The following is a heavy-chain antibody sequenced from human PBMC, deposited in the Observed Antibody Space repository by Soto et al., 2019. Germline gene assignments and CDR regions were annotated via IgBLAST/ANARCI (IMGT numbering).Heavy chain of an antibody. V-gene: IGHV3-33*01. CDR2: IWFDGSNK. J-gene: IGHJ4*02. D-gene: IGHD2-15*01. CDR3: ARGQLPAATTYFDF. CDR1: GFTFSSYA. Sequence: QVHLVESGGGVVQPGGSLRLSCAASGFTFSSYAIHWVRQAPGKGLEWVAIIWFDGSNKYYADSVKDRFSISRDNSKNTLFLQMDSLRAEDTAVYYCARGQLPAATTYFDFWGQGTLVIASS.